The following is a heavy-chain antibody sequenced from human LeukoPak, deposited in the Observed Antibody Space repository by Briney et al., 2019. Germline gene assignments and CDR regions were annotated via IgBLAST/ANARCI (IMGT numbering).Heavy chain of an antibody. CDR3: ARDRNGVFDY. CDR1: GFTFSTYW. V-gene: IGHV3-74*01. CDR2: INYDGSST. J-gene: IGHJ4*02. Sequence: PGGSLRLSCAASGFTFSTYWVHWVRQVPGKGLVWVSRINYDGSSTTYADSVKGRFTISRDNAKNTLYLQMNSLRAEDTAAYYCARDRNGVFDYWGQGTLVTVSS. D-gene: IGHD2-8*01.